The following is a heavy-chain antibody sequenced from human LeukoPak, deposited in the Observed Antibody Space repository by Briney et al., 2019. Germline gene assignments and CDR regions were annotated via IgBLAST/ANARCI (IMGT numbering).Heavy chain of an antibody. Sequence: QPGGSLRLSCAASGFTFSSYAMHWVRQAPGKGLEWVAVISYDGSNKYYADSVKGRFTISRDNSKNTLYLQMNSLRAEDTAVYYCARDSRGYSKDWGQGTLVTVSS. D-gene: IGHD6-13*01. CDR2: ISYDGSNK. J-gene: IGHJ4*02. CDR3: ARDSRGYSKD. CDR1: GFTFSSYA. V-gene: IGHV3-30*14.